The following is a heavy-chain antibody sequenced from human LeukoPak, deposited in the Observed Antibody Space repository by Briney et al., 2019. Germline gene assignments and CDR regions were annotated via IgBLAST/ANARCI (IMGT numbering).Heavy chain of an antibody. CDR1: GYTFTSYG. D-gene: IGHD2-21*02. CDR3: ARPAVAYCGGDCYVDY. J-gene: IGHJ4*02. V-gene: IGHV1-18*01. CDR2: ISAYNGNT. Sequence: GASVKVSCKASGYTFTSYGISWVRQAPGQGLEWMGWISAYNGNTNYAQKLQGRVTMTRNTSISTAYMELSSLRSEDTAVYYCARPAVAYCGGDCYVDYWGQGTLVTVSS.